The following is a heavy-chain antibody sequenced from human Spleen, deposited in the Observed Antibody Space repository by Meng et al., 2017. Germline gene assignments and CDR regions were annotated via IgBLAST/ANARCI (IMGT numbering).Heavy chain of an antibody. V-gene: IGHV5-51*01. D-gene: IGHD4-17*01. CDR3: ARLLGENYYYGMDV. CDR2: IYPGDSDT. CDR1: GYTFTTNW. J-gene: IGHJ6*02. Sequence: KVSCKGSGYTFTTNWIGWVRQMPGKGLEWMGIIYPGDSDTRYGPSFQGQVTISADKSITTAYLQWSSLKASDTAMYYCARLLGENYYYGMDVWGQGTTVTVSS.